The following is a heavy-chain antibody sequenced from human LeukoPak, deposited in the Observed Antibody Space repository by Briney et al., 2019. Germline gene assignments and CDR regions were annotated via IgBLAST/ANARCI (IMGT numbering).Heavy chain of an antibody. D-gene: IGHD3-22*01. CDR3: AKGPDDYYDSSGPDY. V-gene: IGHV3-23*01. CDR2: ISASGIST. Sequence: GGSLRLSCAASGFTFSNYWMSWVRQAPGKGLEWVSAISASGISTYYADSVKGRFTISRDNSKNTLYLQMNSLRAEDTAVYYCAKGPDDYYDSSGPDYWGQGTLVTVSS. CDR1: GFTFSNYW. J-gene: IGHJ4*02.